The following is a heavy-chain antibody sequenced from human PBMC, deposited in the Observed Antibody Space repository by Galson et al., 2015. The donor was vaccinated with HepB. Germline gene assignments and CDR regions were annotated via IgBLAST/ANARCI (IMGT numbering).Heavy chain of an antibody. D-gene: IGHD6-6*01. Sequence: SVKVSCKASGVTFSSYAISWVRQAPGQGLEWMGRIIPILGIANYAQKFQGRVTITADKSTSTAYMELSSLRSEDTAVYYCAREGPDIAARYWFDPWGQGTLVTVSS. CDR1: GVTFSSYA. CDR3: AREGPDIAARYWFDP. V-gene: IGHV1-69*04. J-gene: IGHJ5*02. CDR2: IIPILGIA.